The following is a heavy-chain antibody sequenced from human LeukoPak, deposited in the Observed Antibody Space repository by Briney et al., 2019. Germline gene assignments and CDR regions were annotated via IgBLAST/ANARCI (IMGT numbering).Heavy chain of an antibody. CDR1: GASVDGYY. Sequence: SEPLFLTCTASGASVDGYYWSWIRQPPGKELEWIGNIYYSGSTNYNPSLKSRVPISGATSRNHFSLSLSSVTAADTAVYYCARRRRRNWAFDSWGQGTLVTVSS. CDR2: IYYSGST. D-gene: IGHD7-27*01. CDR3: ARRRRRNWAFDS. J-gene: IGHJ4*02. V-gene: IGHV4-59*08.